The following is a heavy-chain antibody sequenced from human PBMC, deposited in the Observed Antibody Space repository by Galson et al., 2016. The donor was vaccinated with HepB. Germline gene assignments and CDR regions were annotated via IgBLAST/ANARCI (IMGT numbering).Heavy chain of an antibody. D-gene: IGHD2-21*02. V-gene: IGHV3-23*01. CDR1: GFIFNNYA. J-gene: IGHJ4*02. CDR3: VQAWNRHRNYCDGDCLVH. CDR2: IRDSSGDS. Sequence: SLRLSCAASGFIFNNYAMSWVRQAPGKGLEWVSTIRDSSGDSYYADSVKGRFSISRDNPKNTLYLQMNSLRAEDTAVYFCVQAWNRHRNYCDGDCLVHWGQGTLVTVSS.